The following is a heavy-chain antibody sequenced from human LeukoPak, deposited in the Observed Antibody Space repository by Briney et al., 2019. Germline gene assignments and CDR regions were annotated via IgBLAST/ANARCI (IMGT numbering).Heavy chain of an antibody. V-gene: IGHV4-61*01. Sequence: SETLSLTCTVSGGSVSSGSYYWRWIRQPPGKGLQWIGYIYYSGSTNYNPSLKSRVTISVDTSKNQFSLKLSSVTAADTAVDYCARGDSSGYYSTFYFDYWGQGTLVTVSS. D-gene: IGHD3-22*01. CDR3: ARGDSSGYYSTFYFDY. CDR1: GGSVSSGSYY. CDR2: IYYSGST. J-gene: IGHJ4*02.